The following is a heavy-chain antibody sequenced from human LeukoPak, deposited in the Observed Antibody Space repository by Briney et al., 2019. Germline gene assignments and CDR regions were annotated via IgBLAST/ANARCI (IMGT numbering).Heavy chain of an antibody. CDR3: AKSYYADRSYFDS. Sequence: SGGSLRLSCAASGFTFGSYAMSWVRQAPGKGLEWVSGISGSGDTTYYADSVKGRFTISRDSSKKTLYVQMNSLRAEDTAVYYCAKSYYADRSYFDSWGQGTLVTVSS. D-gene: IGHD3-22*01. V-gene: IGHV3-23*01. CDR2: ISGSGDTT. CDR1: GFTFGSYA. J-gene: IGHJ4*02.